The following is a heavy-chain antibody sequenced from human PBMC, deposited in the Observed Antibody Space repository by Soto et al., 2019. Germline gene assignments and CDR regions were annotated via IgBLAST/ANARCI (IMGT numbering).Heavy chain of an antibody. D-gene: IGHD7-27*01. CDR2: IYDGGTT. J-gene: IGHJ4*02. V-gene: IGHV4-30-4*01. CDR3: ARGPSGDKVDD. Sequence: QVQLQESGPRLVSPSQTLSLTCTVSGGSISSAAYCWSWIRQSPDKGLEWIGHIYDGGTTYSSPSLRGRVPISADTSETQFSLKLISVSAADTAVYYCARGPSGDKVDDWGQGIQVTVSS. CDR1: GGSISSAAYC.